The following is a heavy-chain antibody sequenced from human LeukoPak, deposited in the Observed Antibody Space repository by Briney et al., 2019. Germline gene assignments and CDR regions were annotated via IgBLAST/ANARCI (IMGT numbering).Heavy chain of an antibody. Sequence: ASVKVSCKASGYTFTSYGISWVRQAPGQGLEWMGWISAYNGNTNYAQKLQGRVTMTTDTSTSTAYMELRSLSSDDTAVYYCARGGKTLRFLAVHYMDVWGKGTTVTVSS. J-gene: IGHJ6*03. V-gene: IGHV1-18*01. CDR2: ISAYNGNT. D-gene: IGHD3-3*01. CDR3: ARGGKTLRFLAVHYMDV. CDR1: GYTFTSYG.